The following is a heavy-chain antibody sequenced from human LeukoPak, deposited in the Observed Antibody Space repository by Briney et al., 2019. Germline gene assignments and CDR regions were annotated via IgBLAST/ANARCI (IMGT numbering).Heavy chain of an antibody. CDR3: ARDDYGDNHYYYYYGMDV. D-gene: IGHD4-17*01. CDR2: ISAYNGNT. CDR1: GYTFTNYG. V-gene: IGHV1-18*01. Sequence: GASVKVSCKASGYTFTNYGISWVRQAPGQGLEWMGWISAYNGNTSYAQMLQGRVTMTTDTSTSTAYLELGSLTSDDTAVYYCARDDYGDNHYYYYYGMDVWGQGTTVTVSS. J-gene: IGHJ6*02.